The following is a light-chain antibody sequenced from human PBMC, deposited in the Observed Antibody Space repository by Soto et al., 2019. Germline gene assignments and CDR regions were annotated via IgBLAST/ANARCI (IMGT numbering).Light chain of an antibody. CDR3: MQHLQTPWT. V-gene: IGKV2-28*01. CDR2: LGS. CDR1: QSLLHSNGYNY. Sequence: DIVMTQSPLSLPVTPGEPASISCRSSQSLLHSNGYNYLDWYLQKPGQSPQLLIYLGSNRASGVTDRFSGSGSCTEFTPKISRVEAEDVGVYYCMQHLQTPWTFGQGTKVEIK. J-gene: IGKJ1*01.